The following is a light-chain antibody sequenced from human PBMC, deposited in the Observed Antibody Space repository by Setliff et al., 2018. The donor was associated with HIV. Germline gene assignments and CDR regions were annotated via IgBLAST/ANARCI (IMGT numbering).Light chain of an antibody. V-gene: IGLV3-21*04. CDR3: QVWDSGNDHVV. CDR1: NIGSKS. Sequence: SYELTQPPSVSVAPGTTARITCGGNNIGSKSVHWYQQKPGQAPVLVIYYDSDRPSGIPERFSGSNSENTATLTITRVEAGDEGDYYCQVWDSGNDHVVFGGGTK. CDR2: YDS. J-gene: IGLJ3*02.